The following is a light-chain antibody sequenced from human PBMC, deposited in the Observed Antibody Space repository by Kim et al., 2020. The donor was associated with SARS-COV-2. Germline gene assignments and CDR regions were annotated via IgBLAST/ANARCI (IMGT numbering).Light chain of an antibody. V-gene: IGLV3-1*01. CDR2: NDS. CDR3: QAWDNNNGV. CDR1: RLGDKY. J-gene: IGLJ3*02. Sequence: VSPGQTATITCSGDRLGDKYASWYQQKPGQSPVLVIYNDSRRPSGIPERFSGSNSGNTATLTISGTQAIDEADYYCQAWDNNNGVFGGGTQLTVL.